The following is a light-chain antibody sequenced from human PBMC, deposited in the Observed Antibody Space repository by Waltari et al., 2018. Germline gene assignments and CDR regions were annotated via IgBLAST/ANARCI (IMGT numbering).Light chain of an antibody. CDR3: QQSYSTPLT. CDR1: QSISSY. Sequence: DIKMTQSPSSMSAYVGDRVTITCRASQSISSYLNWYQQKPGKAPKLLIYAASSLQSVVPSRFSGSGSGTDFTLTISSLQPEDFATYYCQQSYSTPLTFGGGTKVEIK. V-gene: IGKV1-39*01. CDR2: AAS. J-gene: IGKJ4*01.